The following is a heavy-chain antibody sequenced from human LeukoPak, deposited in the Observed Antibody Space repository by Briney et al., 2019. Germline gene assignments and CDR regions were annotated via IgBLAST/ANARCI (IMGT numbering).Heavy chain of an antibody. CDR1: GGSISSYY. CDR2: IYYSGST. Sequence: SETLSLTCTVSGGSISSYYWSWIRQPAGKGLEWIGNIYYSGSTYYNPSLKSRVTISVDTSKNQFSLKLSSVTAADTAVYYCATLTTPGWFNPWGQGTLVTVSS. D-gene: IGHD1-1*01. J-gene: IGHJ5*02. V-gene: IGHV4-59*12. CDR3: ATLTTPGWFNP.